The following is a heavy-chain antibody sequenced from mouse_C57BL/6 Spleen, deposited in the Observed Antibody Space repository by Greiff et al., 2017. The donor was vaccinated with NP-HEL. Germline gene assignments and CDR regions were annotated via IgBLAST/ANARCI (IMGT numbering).Heavy chain of an antibody. J-gene: IGHJ2*03. CDR2: IYPANGNT. Sequence: EVQLQQSGAELVKPGASVKMSCTASGFNFKDYYMHWVKQRPGQGLEWIGSIYPANGNTKYDPKFQGKATITADTSSNTAYLQLSSLTSEDSAVYYRDRINAWGRGTSLRVSS. CDR1: GFNFKDYY. V-gene: IGHV14-3*02. D-gene: IGHD6-5*01. CDR3: DRINA.